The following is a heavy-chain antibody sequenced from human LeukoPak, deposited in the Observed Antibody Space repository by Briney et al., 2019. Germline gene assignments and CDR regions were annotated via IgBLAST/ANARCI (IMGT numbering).Heavy chain of an antibody. CDR1: GGSISSGNYY. J-gene: IGHJ5*02. D-gene: IGHD3-9*01. CDR2: IYTSGST. CDR3: ARDLGIFGLQQAGWFDP. V-gene: IGHV4-61*02. Sequence: SETLSLTCTVSGGSISSGNYYWSWIRQPAGKGLEWIGRIYTSGSTNYNPSLKSRVTMSVDTSKNQFSLKLSSVTAADTAVYYCARDLGIFGLQQAGWFDPWGQGTLVTVSS.